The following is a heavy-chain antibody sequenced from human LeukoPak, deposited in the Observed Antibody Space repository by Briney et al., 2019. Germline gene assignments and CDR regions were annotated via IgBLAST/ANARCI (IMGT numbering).Heavy chain of an antibody. D-gene: IGHD2/OR15-2a*01. CDR2: ISGSGGRT. CDR1: GFSFNDYA. CDR3: AKDRLSSPTAPRFDP. J-gene: IGHJ5*02. V-gene: IGHV3-23*01. Sequence: GGSLRLSCAASGFSFNDYAMSWVRQAPGKGLEWVSVISGSGGRTPYADSVKGRFTISRDNSKNTLYLQMNSLRAEDTALYYCAKDRLSSPTAPRFDPWGQGTQVTPSA.